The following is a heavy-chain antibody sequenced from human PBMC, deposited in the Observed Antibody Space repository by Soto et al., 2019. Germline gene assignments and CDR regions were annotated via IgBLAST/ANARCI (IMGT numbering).Heavy chain of an antibody. V-gene: IGHV3-33*01. CDR2: IWYDGSNK. D-gene: IGHD6-19*01. J-gene: IGHJ4*02. Sequence: GGSLRLSCAASGFTFSSYGMHWVRQAPGKGLEWVAVIWYDGSNKYYADSVKGRFTISRDNSKNTLYLQMNSLRAEDTAVCYCARGRYSSGWFDYWGQGTLVTVSS. CDR1: GFTFSSYG. CDR3: ARGRYSSGWFDY.